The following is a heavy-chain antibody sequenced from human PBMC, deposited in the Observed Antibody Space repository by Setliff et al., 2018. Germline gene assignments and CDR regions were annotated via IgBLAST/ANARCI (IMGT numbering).Heavy chain of an antibody. CDR1: GYSFTSYW. J-gene: IGHJ5*02. CDR3: ARGRRDGYKAGFEP. V-gene: IGHV5-51*01. D-gene: IGHD5-12*01. CDR2: IYPRDSDT. Sequence: PGESLKISCKGSGYSFTSYWIGWVRQMPGKGLELMGIIYPRDSDTRYSPSFQGQVTLSADKSITTAYLQWSRLKVSDSGIYYCARGRRDGYKAGFEPWGQGTLVTVSS.